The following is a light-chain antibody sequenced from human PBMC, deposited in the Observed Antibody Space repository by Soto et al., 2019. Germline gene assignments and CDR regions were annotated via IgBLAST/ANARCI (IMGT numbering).Light chain of an antibody. V-gene: IGKV1D-12*01. CDR3: QQANSFPLT. CDR2: AAS. Sequence: DIQMTQSPSSVSASVGDRVTITCRASHSISSWLAWYQQKPGEAPKLLIYAASSLQSGVPSRFSGSGSGTDFTLTISSLQPEDFATYYCQQANSFPLTFGGGTKVEIK. J-gene: IGKJ4*01. CDR1: HSISSW.